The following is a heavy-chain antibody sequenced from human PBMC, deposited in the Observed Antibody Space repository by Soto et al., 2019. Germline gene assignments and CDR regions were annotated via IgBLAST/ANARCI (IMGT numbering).Heavy chain of an antibody. V-gene: IGHV4-59*01. CDR3: ARAEYYDSSGYYYYFDY. CDR1: GGSISSYY. D-gene: IGHD3-22*01. J-gene: IGHJ4*02. Sequence: QVQLQESGPGLVKPSETLSLTCTVSGGSISSYYWSWIRQPPGKGLEWIGYIYYSGSTNYNPSLKCRVTISVDTSKNQFSLKLSSVTAADTAVYYCARAEYYDSSGYYYYFDYWGQGTLVTVSS. CDR2: IYYSGST.